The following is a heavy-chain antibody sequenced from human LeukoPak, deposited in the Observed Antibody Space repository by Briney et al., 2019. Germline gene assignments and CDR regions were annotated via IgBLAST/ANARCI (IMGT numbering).Heavy chain of an antibody. CDR1: GFTFSSYA. Sequence: GGSLRLSCAASGFTFSSYAMSWVRQAPGKGLDWVGRIRDKTKSYSIDYTASVKGRITISRDDSKNSVYLQMNSLKTEDTAVYYCARPQRGAGHYFDYWGQGAQVTVSS. CDR2: IRDKTKSYSI. V-gene: IGHV3-72*01. CDR3: ARPQRGAGHYFDY. J-gene: IGHJ4*02.